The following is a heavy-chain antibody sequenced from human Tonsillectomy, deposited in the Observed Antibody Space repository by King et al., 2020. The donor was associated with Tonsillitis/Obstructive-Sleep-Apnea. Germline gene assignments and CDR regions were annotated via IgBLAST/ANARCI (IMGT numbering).Heavy chain of an antibody. Sequence: VQLVESGGGLVQPGGSLRLSCAASGFTFSNYWMSWVRQAPGKGLEWVANIRPDGGEKYYVDSVKGRFTISRDNAENSLFLQVNSLRAEDTAVYYCVREVRMVGATDFPNWGQGTLVTVSS. V-gene: IGHV3-7*04. J-gene: IGHJ4*02. CDR3: VREVRMVGATDFPN. CDR2: IRPDGGEK. D-gene: IGHD1-26*01. CDR1: GFTFSNYW.